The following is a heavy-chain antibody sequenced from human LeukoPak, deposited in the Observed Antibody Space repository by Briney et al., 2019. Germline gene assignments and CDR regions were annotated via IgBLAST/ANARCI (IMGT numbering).Heavy chain of an antibody. D-gene: IGHD1-26*01. CDR2: ISSSSIYI. V-gene: IGHV3-21*01. CDR1: GFTFSSYS. J-gene: IGHJ3*02. CDR3: ARGRQNSGSYSDAFDI. Sequence: PGGSLRLSCAGSGFTFSSYSMHWVRQAPGKGLEWVSSISSSSIYIYYADSLKGRFTISRDNAKNSLSLQMNSLGAEDTAVYYCARGRQNSGSYSDAFDIWGQGTVVTVSS.